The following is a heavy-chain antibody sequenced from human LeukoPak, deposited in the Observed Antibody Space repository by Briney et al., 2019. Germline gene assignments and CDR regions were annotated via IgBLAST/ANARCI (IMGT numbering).Heavy chain of an antibody. J-gene: IGHJ6*02. CDR2: IYYSGST. CDR1: GGSISSDDYY. V-gene: IGHV4-61*08. Sequence: PSETLSLTCTVSGGSISSDDYYWSWIRQHPEKGLEWIGYIYYSGSTNYNPSLKRRVTISLDTSKSQFSLKLRSVTAADTAVYYCARSGLDSRYYFGMDVWGQGTTVTVSS. CDR3: ARSGLDSRYYFGMDV. D-gene: IGHD6-25*01.